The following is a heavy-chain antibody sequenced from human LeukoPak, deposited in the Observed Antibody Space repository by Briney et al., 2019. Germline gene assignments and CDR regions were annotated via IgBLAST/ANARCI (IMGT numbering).Heavy chain of an antibody. D-gene: IGHD6-13*01. CDR3: AKDLGIAAAGTPYYYYMDV. J-gene: IGHJ6*03. CDR2: IRYDGSNK. V-gene: IGHV3-30*02. Sequence: PGGSLRLSCAASGFTFSSYGMHWVRQAPGKGLEWVAFIRYDGSNKYYADSVKGRFTISRDNSKNTLYLQMNSLRAEDTAVYYCAKDLGIAAAGTPYYYYMDVWGKGTTVTISS. CDR1: GFTFSSYG.